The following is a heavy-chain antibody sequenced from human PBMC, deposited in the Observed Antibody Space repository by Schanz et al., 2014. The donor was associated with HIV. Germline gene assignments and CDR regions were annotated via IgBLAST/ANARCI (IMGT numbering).Heavy chain of an antibody. D-gene: IGHD3-22*01. Sequence: VQLVESGGGVVQPGRSLRLSCAASGFTFSSYAMSWVRQAPGKGLEWVSAISGSISTTFYADSVKGRFTISRDNSKNTLYLQMTTLRIDDTAVYYCAKPEYDSRGNSQSHFDYWGQGTLVTVSS. CDR3: AKPEYDSRGNSQSHFDY. J-gene: IGHJ4*02. CDR1: GFTFSSYA. CDR2: ISGSISTT. V-gene: IGHV3-23*04.